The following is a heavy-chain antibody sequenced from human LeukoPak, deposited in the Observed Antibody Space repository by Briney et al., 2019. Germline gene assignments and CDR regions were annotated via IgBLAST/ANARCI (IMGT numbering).Heavy chain of an antibody. Sequence: SETLSLTCTVSGGSISSYYWSWIRQPPGKGLEWIGYIYYSGSTNYNPSLKSRVTISVDTSKNQFSLKLSSVTAADTAVYYCARDRGYSYGLYYFDYWGQGTLVTVSS. J-gene: IGHJ4*02. CDR2: IYYSGST. V-gene: IGHV4-59*01. CDR1: GGSISSYY. D-gene: IGHD5-18*01. CDR3: ARDRGYSYGLYYFDY.